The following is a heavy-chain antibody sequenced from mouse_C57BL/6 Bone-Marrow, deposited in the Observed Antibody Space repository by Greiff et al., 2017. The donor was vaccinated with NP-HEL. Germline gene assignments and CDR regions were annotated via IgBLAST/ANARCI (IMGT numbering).Heavy chain of an antibody. CDR3: ASLIYYYGSSYRNYWYFDF. CDR1: GFNIKNTY. V-gene: IGHV14-3*01. D-gene: IGHD1-1*01. CDR2: IDPANGNT. Sequence: EVQLKQSVAELVRPGASVKLSCTASGFNIKNTYMHWVKQRPEQGLEWIGRIDPANGNTKYAPKFQGKATITADTSTNTAYLQLSSLSSEDTAIYYCASLIYYYGSSYRNYWYFDFWGTGTTVTVSS. J-gene: IGHJ1*03.